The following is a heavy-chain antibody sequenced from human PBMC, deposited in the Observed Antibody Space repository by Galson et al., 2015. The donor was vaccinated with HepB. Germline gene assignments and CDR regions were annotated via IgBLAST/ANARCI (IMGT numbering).Heavy chain of an antibody. D-gene: IGHD1-26*01. CDR3: ARRTTTSGGRFFDY. CDR1: GYKFTDYW. Sequence: QSGAEVKEPGESLKISCKASGYKFTDYWIGWVREMPGKGLEWMGLIFPGDSDIRYSPSFQGRVTITADKSIDTAYLQWNSLQASDTAIYYCARRTTTSGGRFFDYWGQGTLVTVSS. V-gene: IGHV5-51*03. CDR2: IFPGDSDI. J-gene: IGHJ4*02.